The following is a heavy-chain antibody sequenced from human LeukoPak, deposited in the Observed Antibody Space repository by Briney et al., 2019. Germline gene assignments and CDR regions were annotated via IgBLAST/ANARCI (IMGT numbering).Heavy chain of an antibody. CDR1: GFTFSRYW. J-gene: IGHJ4*02. CDR3: ARSTSWYQKFDY. Sequence: TGGCLRLSCAASGFTFSRYWMSWVRQAPGKGLEWVASIMQHGSERYYVDSVKGRFTISSDNAKNSVYVQMNSLRAEDTAVFYCARSTSWYQKFDYWGQGTLVPVSS. CDR2: IMQHGSER. V-gene: IGHV3-7*04. D-gene: IGHD6-19*01.